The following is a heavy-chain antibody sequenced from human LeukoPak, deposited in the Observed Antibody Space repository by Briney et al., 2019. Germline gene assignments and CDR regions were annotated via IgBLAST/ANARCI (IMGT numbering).Heavy chain of an antibody. J-gene: IGHJ6*03. CDR2: ISGSGGST. Sequence: PGGSLRLSCAASGFTFSSYAMSWVRQAPGKGLEWVSAISGSGGSTYYADSVKGRFTISRDNSKNTLYLQMNSLRAEDTAVYYCAKTYGSGSYYYYYMDVWGKGTTVTISS. CDR3: AKTYGSGSYYYYYMDV. D-gene: IGHD3-10*01. V-gene: IGHV3-23*01. CDR1: GFTFSSYA.